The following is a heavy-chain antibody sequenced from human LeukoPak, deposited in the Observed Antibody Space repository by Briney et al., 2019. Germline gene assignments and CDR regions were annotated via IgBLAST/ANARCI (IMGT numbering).Heavy chain of an antibody. CDR2: IYHSGST. J-gene: IGHJ4*02. V-gene: IGHV4-30-2*01. D-gene: IGHD3-22*01. CDR1: GGSISSGGYS. CDR3: ARHDSSGYYGYYFDY. Sequence: SETLSLTCAVSGGSISSGGYSWSRIRQPPGKGLEWIGYIYHSGSTYYNPSLKSRVTISVDRSKNQFSLKLSSVTAADTAVYYCARHDSSGYYGYYFDYWGQGTLVTVSS.